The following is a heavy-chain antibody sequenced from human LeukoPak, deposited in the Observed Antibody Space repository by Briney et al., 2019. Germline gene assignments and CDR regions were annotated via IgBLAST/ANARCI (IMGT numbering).Heavy chain of an antibody. CDR2: ISSSSSYT. CDR1: GFIFSDYY. J-gene: IGHJ4*02. D-gene: IGHD6-19*01. V-gene: IGHV3-11*06. CDR3: ARSLGSGWYVDY. Sequence: GGSLRLSCASSGFIFSDYYMSWIRQARGKGLVGVSYISSSSSYTNYADSVKGRFTISRDNAKNALYLQMNSLRAEDTAVYYCARSLGSGWYVDYWGQGTLVTVSS.